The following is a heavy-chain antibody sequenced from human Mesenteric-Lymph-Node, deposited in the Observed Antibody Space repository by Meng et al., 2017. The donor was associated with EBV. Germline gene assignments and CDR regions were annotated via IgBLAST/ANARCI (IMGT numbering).Heavy chain of an antibody. CDR3: ARLLGGNYFNNWFDP. J-gene: IGHJ5*02. CDR2: VYYSGST. V-gene: IGHV4-39*07. D-gene: IGHD5-24*01. Sequence: VQRSRPGLVQPSETRYLTSHLSRGSIRNPRSYWGWLRQPPGKGLEWIGRVYYSGSTYYTPSLKSQVTISVDTSKNQFSLKLNSLTAADTAVYYCARLLGGNYFNNWFDPWGQGTLVTVSS. CDR1: RGSIRNPRSY.